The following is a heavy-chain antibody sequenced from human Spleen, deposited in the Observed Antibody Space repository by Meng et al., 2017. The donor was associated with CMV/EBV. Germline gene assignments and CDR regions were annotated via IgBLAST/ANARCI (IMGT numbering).Heavy chain of an antibody. D-gene: IGHD2-2*01. CDR3: AREVVPAAKLDY. CDR1: GGSFRGYY. J-gene: IGHJ4*02. Sequence: QPQQWGAGLLKPSETLCLTCAVYGGSFRGYYWSWIRQPPGKGLEWIGEINHSGSTNYNPSLKSRVTISVDTSKNQFSLKLSSVTAADTAVYYCAREVVPAAKLDYWGQGTLVTVSS. V-gene: IGHV4-34*01. CDR2: INHSGST.